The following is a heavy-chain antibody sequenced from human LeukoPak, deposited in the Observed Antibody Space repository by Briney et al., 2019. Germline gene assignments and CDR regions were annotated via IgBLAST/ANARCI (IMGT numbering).Heavy chain of an antibody. CDR1: GGSISRYY. J-gene: IGHJ3*02. V-gene: IGHV4-59*08. CDR3: ARFRSTVYDAFDI. CDR2: IYYSGSA. D-gene: IGHD4-17*01. Sequence: SETLSLTCTVSGGSISRYYWSWIRQPPGMGLECIGYIYYSGSANYNPSLKSRVTISVDTSKNQFSLRLNSVTAADTAVYYCARFRSTVYDAFDIWGQGTMVTVSS.